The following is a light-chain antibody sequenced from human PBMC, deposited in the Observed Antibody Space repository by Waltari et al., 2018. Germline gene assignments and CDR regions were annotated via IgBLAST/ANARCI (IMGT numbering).Light chain of an antibody. V-gene: IGLV1-51*01. CDR2: DNT. J-gene: IGLJ2*01. Sequence: QSVLTQPPSVSAAPGQRVTISCSGSSSNIGNNSVSWYQQVPRPAPKLLIHDNTNRPSGAPDRFSGSKSGTSSTLGITGRKTGDEDDYYCGTWDSSLSAVVFGGGTKLTVL. CDR1: SSNIGNNS. CDR3: GTWDSSLSAVV.